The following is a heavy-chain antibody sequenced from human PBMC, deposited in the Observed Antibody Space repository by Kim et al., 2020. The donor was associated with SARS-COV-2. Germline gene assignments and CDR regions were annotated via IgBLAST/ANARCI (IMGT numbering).Heavy chain of an antibody. D-gene: IGHD2-15*01. J-gene: IGHJ4*02. CDR1: GLTFSSWS. CDR3: ARERMWIDS. Sequence: GGSLRLSCEATGLTFSSWSMHWVRQAPGKGLEWVAVIWHDGSNEYYADSVKGRFTISRDNSKNTLYLQMNSLRAEDTAVYYCARERMWIDSWGRGSLVTVSS. CDR2: IWHDGSNE. V-gene: IGHV3-33*01.